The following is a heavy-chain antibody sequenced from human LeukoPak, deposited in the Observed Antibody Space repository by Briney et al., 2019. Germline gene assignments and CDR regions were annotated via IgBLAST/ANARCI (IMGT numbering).Heavy chain of an antibody. Sequence: PGESLKISCKGSGYSFTNYWIGWVRQVPGKGLEWMGIIKPGDSDTTYSPSFQGQVTISAAKSISTTYLQWGGLKASDTAMYYCARRESSGSIDYWGQGTLVTVSS. CDR3: ARRESSGSIDY. J-gene: IGHJ4*02. V-gene: IGHV5-51*01. CDR1: GYSFTNYW. D-gene: IGHD6-19*01. CDR2: IKPGDSDT.